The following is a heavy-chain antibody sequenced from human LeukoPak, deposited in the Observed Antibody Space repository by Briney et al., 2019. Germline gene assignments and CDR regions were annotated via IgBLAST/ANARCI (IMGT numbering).Heavy chain of an antibody. CDR3: ARAVQLELDPWLLPMDV. CDR1: GYTFTDYY. CDR2: INPNSGGT. D-gene: IGHD1-1*01. J-gene: IGHJ6*03. Sequence: ASVKVSCKASGYTFTDYYLHWVRQAPGQGLEWMGWINPNSGGTNSAQKFQGRVTMTRDTSISTAYMELSSLRSDDTAVYYCARAVQLELDPWLLPMDVWGKGTTVTVSS. V-gene: IGHV1-2*02.